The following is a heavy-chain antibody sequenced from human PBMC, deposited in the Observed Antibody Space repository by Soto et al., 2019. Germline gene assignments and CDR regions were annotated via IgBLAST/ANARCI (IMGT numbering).Heavy chain of an antibody. J-gene: IGHJ6*02. CDR2: INPNSGDT. Sequence: ASVKVSCEASGYIFTGYHIHWVRQAPGRGLEWMGWINPNSGDTEYAQNFQGRVTMTRDTSFNLVYMEMSGLMSDDTAVYYCARDARGTRGFDEMDSWGQGTTVTVSS. V-gene: IGHV1-2*02. D-gene: IGHD3-9*01. CDR3: ARDARGTRGFDEMDS. CDR1: GYIFTGYH.